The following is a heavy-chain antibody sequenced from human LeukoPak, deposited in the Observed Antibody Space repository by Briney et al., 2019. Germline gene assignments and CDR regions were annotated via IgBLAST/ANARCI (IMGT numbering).Heavy chain of an antibody. CDR3: AREVAVPGQYYFDS. Sequence: PGGSLRLSCAASGFTVSNNYMSWVRQAPGEGLVWVSRFNTDGSGTTYADSVKGRFTISRDNAKNTLYLQVNSLTAEDTAVYYCAREVAVPGQYYFDSWGQGTLITVSS. J-gene: IGHJ4*02. CDR1: GFTVSNNY. CDR2: FNTDGSGT. V-gene: IGHV3-74*01. D-gene: IGHD6-19*01.